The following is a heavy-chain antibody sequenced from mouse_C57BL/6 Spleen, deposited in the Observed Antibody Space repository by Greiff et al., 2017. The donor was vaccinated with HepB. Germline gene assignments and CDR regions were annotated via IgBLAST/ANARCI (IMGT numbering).Heavy chain of an antibody. V-gene: IGHV1-82*01. Sequence: QVQLQQSGPELVKPGASVKISCKASGYAFSSSWMNWVKQRPGKGLEWIGRIYPGDGDTNYNGKFKGKATLTADKSSSTAYMQLSSLTSEDSAVYFCERMNLLLRYAYDVWGTGTTVTVSS. CDR2: IYPGDGDT. CDR3: ERMNLLLRYAYDV. CDR1: GYAFSSSW. D-gene: IGHD1-1*01. J-gene: IGHJ1*03.